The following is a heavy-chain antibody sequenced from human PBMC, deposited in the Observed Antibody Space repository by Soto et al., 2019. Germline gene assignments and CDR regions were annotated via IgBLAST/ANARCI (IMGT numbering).Heavy chain of an antibody. CDR1: GFTFSSYA. Sequence: EVQLLESWGGLVQPGRSLRLSCAASGFTFSSYAMSWVRQAPGKGLEWVSAISGSGGTTYYAASVKGRFTISRDNSKNTLFLQMNSLRAEDTAVYYCAKFFVGTGGSSGWPWTFHYWGQGTLVTVSS. CDR3: AKFFVGTGGSSGWPWTFHY. V-gene: IGHV3-23*01. J-gene: IGHJ4*02. D-gene: IGHD6-25*01. CDR2: ISGSGGTT.